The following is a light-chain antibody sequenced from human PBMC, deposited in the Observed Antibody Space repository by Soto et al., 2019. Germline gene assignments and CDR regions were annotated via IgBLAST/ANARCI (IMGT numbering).Light chain of an antibody. CDR2: GAS. CDR1: QSVSSSY. J-gene: IGKJ2*01. CDR3: QQYGSSPHT. Sequence: ERVLTQSPGTLSLSPQERATLSCRASQSVSSSYLAWYQHKPGQAPRLLIYGASSRATGIPDRFSGSGSGTDFTLTISRLEPEDLAVYYCQQYGSSPHTFGQGTKLELK. V-gene: IGKV3-20*01.